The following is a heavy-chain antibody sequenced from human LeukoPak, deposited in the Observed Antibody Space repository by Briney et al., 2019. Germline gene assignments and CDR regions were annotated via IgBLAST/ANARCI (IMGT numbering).Heavy chain of an antibody. J-gene: IGHJ4*02. D-gene: IGHD6-13*01. Sequence: ASVKVSCKASGYTFTGYYMHWVRQAPGQGLEWMGWINPNSGGTNYAQKLQGRVTMTRDTSISTAYMELSRLRSDDTAVYYCARGAGGQYSSSWTFDYWGQGTLVTVSS. CDR1: GYTFTGYY. CDR2: INPNSGGT. V-gene: IGHV1-2*02. CDR3: ARGAGGQYSSSWTFDY.